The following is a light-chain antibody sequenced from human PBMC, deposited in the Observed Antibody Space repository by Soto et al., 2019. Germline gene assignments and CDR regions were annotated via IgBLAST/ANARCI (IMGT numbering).Light chain of an antibody. V-gene: IGKV3-20*01. CDR2: GAS. J-gene: IGKJ4*01. CDR3: QQYGSSPLT. Sequence: EIVLTQAPGTLSLSPWEVATLSCRASQSVSSSYLAWYQQKPGQAPRLLIYGASSRATGIPDRFSGSGSGTDFTLTISRLAPEDFAVYYCQQYGSSPLTFGGGTQVDIK. CDR1: QSVSSSY.